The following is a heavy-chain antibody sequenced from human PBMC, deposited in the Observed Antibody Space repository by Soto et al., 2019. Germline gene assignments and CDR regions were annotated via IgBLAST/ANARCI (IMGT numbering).Heavy chain of an antibody. CDR3: ARGCISTSCYAGSRWFDP. Sequence: GASVKVSCKASGYTFTSYGISWVRQAPGQGLEWMGWISAYNGNTNYAQKLQGRVTMTTDTSTSTAYMELRSLRSDDTAVYYCARGCISTSCYAGSRWFDPWGQGTLVTVSS. CDR1: GYTFTSYG. J-gene: IGHJ5*02. D-gene: IGHD2-2*01. CDR2: ISAYNGNT. V-gene: IGHV1-18*01.